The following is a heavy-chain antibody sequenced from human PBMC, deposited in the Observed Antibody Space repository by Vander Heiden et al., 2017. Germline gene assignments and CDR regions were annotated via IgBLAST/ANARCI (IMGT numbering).Heavy chain of an antibody. V-gene: IGHV4-39*01. CDR2: IHYSGTT. D-gene: IGHD3-22*01. CDR1: GGSISSNNYN. Sequence: QLQLQESGPGLVKPSETLSLTCTVSGGSISSNNYNWGWIRQPPGKGLEWIGSIHYSGTTYYNTSLKSRVTISADTSKNQFSLKMSSVTAADTAVYYCARQSNYYDTSGDDHFDYWGQGILVTVYS. J-gene: IGHJ4*02. CDR3: ARQSNYYDTSGDDHFDY.